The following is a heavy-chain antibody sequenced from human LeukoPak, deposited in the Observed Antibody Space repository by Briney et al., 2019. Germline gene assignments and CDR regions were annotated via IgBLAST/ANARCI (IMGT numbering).Heavy chain of an antibody. CDR1: GGSIRSSYYY. V-gene: IGHV4-39*01. Sequence: KPSETLSLTCTVSGGSIRSSYYYWGWIRQPPGKGLEWIGSIYDSGSTYYNPSLKSRVTISVDTSKNQFSLKLSSVTAADTAVYYCARHRSTYYDFWSGRGGGFDPWGQGTLVTVSS. CDR2: IYDSGST. J-gene: IGHJ5*02. CDR3: ARHRSTYYDFWSGRGGGFDP. D-gene: IGHD3-3*01.